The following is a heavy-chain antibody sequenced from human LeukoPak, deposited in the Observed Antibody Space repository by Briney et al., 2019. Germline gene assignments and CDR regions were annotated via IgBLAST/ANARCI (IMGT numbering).Heavy chain of an antibody. CDR1: GFTFDDYT. V-gene: IGHV3-43*01. J-gene: IGHJ3*02. D-gene: IGHD6-19*01. CDR3: AKDISAAVAGTDAFDI. Sequence: GGSLRLSCAASGFTFDDYTMHWVRQSPGKGLEWVSLISWDGGSTYYADSVKGRFTISRDNSKNSLYLQMNSLRTEDTALYCCAKDISAAVAGTDAFDIWGQGTMVTVSS. CDR2: ISWDGGST.